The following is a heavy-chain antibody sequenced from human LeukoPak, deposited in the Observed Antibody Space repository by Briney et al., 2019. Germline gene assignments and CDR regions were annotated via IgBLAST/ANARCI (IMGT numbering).Heavy chain of an antibody. D-gene: IGHD3-22*01. CDR2: ISGSGGST. V-gene: IGHV3-23*01. CDR1: GFTFSSYA. Sequence: PGGSLRLSCAASGFTFSSYAMSWVRQAPGKGLEWVSAISGSGGSTYYADSVKGRFTISRDNSKNTLYLQMNSLRAEDTAVYYCAKAADYYDSSGYPISYYYYMDVWGKGTTVTVSS. CDR3: AKAADYYDSSGYPISYYYYMDV. J-gene: IGHJ6*03.